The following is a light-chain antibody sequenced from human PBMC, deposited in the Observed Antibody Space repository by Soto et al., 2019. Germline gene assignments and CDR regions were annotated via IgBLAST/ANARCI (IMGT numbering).Light chain of an antibody. CDR2: GAS. Sequence: EIVLAQSPGTRSLSPGERATLSCRASDSVSSSYLAWHQQKPGQAPRLLIYGASSRATGIPDRFSGSGSGTDFTLTIRRLEPEDFAVYYCQQYDTSPWTFGQGTTVEIK. CDR1: DSVSSSY. CDR3: QQYDTSPWT. V-gene: IGKV3-20*01. J-gene: IGKJ1*01.